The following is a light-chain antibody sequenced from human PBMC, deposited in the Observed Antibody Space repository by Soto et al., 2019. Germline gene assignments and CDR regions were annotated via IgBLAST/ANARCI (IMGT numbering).Light chain of an antibody. J-gene: IGKJ1*01. CDR1: QSISTW. Sequence: DIQMTQSPSTLSASVGARVTITCRASQSISTWLAWYQQKPGKAPKLLIYKASSLGSGVPSRFSGSGSGTEFPLTISSLQPDDFSTYYCQQYNRYGTFGQGTRVEIK. CDR3: QQYNRYGT. CDR2: KAS. V-gene: IGKV1-5*03.